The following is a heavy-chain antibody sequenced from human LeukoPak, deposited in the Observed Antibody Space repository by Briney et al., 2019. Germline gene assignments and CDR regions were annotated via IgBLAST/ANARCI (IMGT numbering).Heavy chain of an antibody. J-gene: IGHJ6*03. V-gene: IGHV1-46*01. Sequence: ASVKVSCKASGYTFTSYYMHWVRQAPGQGLEWMGIINPSGGSTSYAQKFQGRVTMTRDTSTSTVYMELSSLRSEDTAVHYCARGPGLYYYMDVWGKGTTVTISS. CDR1: GYTFTSYY. CDR3: ARGPGLYYYMDV. CDR2: INPSGGST.